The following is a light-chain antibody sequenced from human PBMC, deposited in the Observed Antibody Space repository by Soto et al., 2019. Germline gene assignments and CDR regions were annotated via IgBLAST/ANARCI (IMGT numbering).Light chain of an antibody. CDR3: QQDYSPPLT. CDR1: QSISSY. Sequence: AIRMTQSPSSLSASTGDRATITCRASQSISSYLAWYQQKPGNAPKLLICAASTLQSGVPSMFSGSGSGADFTLTISCLQSEDFATYYCQQDYSPPLTFGGGTKVDIK. V-gene: IGKV1-8*01. J-gene: IGKJ4*02. CDR2: AAS.